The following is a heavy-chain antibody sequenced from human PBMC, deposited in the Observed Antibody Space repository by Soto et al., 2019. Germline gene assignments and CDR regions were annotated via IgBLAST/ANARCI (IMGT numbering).Heavy chain of an antibody. Sequence: QVQLVQSGAEVKKPGSSVKVSCKASGYTFTTYDITWVRQAPGQGLEWMGWISAYSGTTNYAQKFQGRVAMSTDTSTTTAYMELRSLRSDDTAVYYCARGNNPYSWFDPWGQGTQVTVSS. V-gene: IGHV1-18*01. CDR3: ARGNNPYSWFDP. D-gene: IGHD2-15*01. CDR1: GYTFTTYD. J-gene: IGHJ5*02. CDR2: ISAYSGTT.